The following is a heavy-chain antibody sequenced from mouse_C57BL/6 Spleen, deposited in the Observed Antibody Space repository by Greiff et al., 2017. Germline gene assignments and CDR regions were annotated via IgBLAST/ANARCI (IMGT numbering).Heavy chain of an antibody. Sequence: QVQLQQPGAELVMPGASVKLSCKASGYTFTSYWMHWVKQRPGQGLEWIGEIDPSDSYTNYNQKFKGKSTLAVDKSSSTAYMQLSSLTSEDSAVYYCAGSNGDYYAMDYWGQGTSVTVSS. J-gene: IGHJ4*01. V-gene: IGHV1-69*01. D-gene: IGHD2-5*01. CDR3: AGSNGDYYAMDY. CDR2: IDPSDSYT. CDR1: GYTFTSYW.